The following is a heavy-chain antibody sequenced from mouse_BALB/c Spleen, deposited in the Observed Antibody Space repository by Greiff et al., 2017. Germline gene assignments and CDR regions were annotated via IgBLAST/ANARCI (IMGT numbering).Heavy chain of an antibody. V-gene: IGHV2-6-7*01. CDR3: ARGPLYYDYDWFAY. J-gene: IGHJ3*01. D-gene: IGHD2-4*01. Sequence: VKLMESGPGLVAPSQSLSITCTVSGFSLTGYGVNWVRQPPGKGLEWLGMIWGDGSTDYNSALKSRLSISKDNSKSQVFLKMNSLQTDDTARHYCARGPLYYDYDWFAYWGQGTLVTVSA. CDR2: IWGDGST. CDR1: GFSLTGYG.